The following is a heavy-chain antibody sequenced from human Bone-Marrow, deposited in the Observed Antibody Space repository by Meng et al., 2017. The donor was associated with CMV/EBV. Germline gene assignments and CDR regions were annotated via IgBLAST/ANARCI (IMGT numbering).Heavy chain of an antibody. Sequence: GTISTTAYYWGWIRQPPGKGLEWIGSIYHSGSTYYNPSLKSRVTMLVDTSKDQFSLRLNSVTVADTALYYCARHAAIGVAVFPPINYWGQGTLVIVSS. D-gene: IGHD3-22*01. CDR3: ARHAAIGVAVFPPINY. CDR2: IYHSGST. J-gene: IGHJ4*02. V-gene: IGHV4-39*01. CDR1: GTISTTAYY.